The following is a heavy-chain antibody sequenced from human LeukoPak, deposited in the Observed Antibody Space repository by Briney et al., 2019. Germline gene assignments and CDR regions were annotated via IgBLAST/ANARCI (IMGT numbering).Heavy chain of an antibody. V-gene: IGHV1-8*02. Sequence: ASVKVSCKASGGTFSSYAINWVRQATGQGLEWMGWMNPNTGNTGYAQKFQGRVTMTRNTSLSTAYMELSSLRSEDSAIYYCARNVDTVMLSYNWFDPWGQGTLVTVSS. CDR3: ARNVDTVMLSYNWFDP. D-gene: IGHD5-18*01. CDR2: MNPNTGNT. CDR1: GGTFSSYA. J-gene: IGHJ5*02.